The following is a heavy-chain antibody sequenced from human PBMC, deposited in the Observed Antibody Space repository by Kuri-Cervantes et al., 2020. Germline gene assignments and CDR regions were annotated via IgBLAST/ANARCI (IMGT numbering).Heavy chain of an antibody. Sequence: GGSLRLSCAASGFTFSSYAMSWVRQAPGKGLEWVSVIYSGGSTYYADSVKGRFTNSRDNSKDTLYLQMNSLRAEDTAVYYCARVIVDTAMIITPDAFDIWGQGTMVTVSS. CDR2: IYSGGST. CDR1: GFTFSSYA. CDR3: ARVIVDTAMIITPDAFDI. D-gene: IGHD5-18*01. V-gene: IGHV3-53*01. J-gene: IGHJ3*02.